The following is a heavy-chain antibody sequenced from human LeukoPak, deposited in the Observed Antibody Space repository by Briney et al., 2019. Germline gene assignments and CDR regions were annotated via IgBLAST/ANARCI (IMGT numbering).Heavy chain of an antibody. CDR1: GFTFSSYA. CDR3: ARVALGSYSDY. J-gene: IGHJ4*02. CDR2: ISYDGSNK. Sequence: GGSLRLSCAASGFTFSSYAMHWVRQAPGKGLEWVAVISYDGSNKYYADSVKGRFTISRDNSKNTLYLQMNSLRAEDTAVYYCARVALGSYSDYWGQGTLVTVSS. V-gene: IGHV3-30*04. D-gene: IGHD1-26*01.